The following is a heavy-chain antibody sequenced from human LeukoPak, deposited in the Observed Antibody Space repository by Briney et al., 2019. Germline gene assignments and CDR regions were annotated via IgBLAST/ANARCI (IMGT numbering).Heavy chain of an antibody. J-gene: IGHJ6*02. CDR3: AREWRRVTYYYYGMDV. D-gene: IGHD2-21*02. V-gene: IGHV3-33*01. Sequence: PGGSLRLSCAASGFTFSSYGMHWVRQAPGKGLEWVAVIWYDGSNKYYADSVKGRFTISRDNSKNTLYPQMNSLRAEDTAVYYCAREWRRVTYYYYGMDVWGQGTTVTVSS. CDR2: IWYDGSNK. CDR1: GFTFSSYG.